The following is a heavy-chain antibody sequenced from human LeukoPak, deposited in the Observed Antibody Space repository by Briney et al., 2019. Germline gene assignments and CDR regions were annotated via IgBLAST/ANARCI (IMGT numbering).Heavy chain of an antibody. CDR3: ARDGRYSSSWHQYSYYMDV. Sequence: RGSLRLSCAASGFTFSSYAMHWVRQAPGKGLEWVAVISYDGSNKYYADSVKGRFTISRDNSKNTLYLQMNSLRAEDTAVYYCARDGRYSSSWHQYSYYMDVWGKGTTVTVSS. CDR1: GFTFSSYA. CDR2: ISYDGSNK. J-gene: IGHJ6*03. D-gene: IGHD6-13*01. V-gene: IGHV3-30-3*01.